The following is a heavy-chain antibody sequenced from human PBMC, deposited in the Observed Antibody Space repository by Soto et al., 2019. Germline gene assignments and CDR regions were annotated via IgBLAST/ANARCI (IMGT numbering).Heavy chain of an antibody. CDR2: ISSDGSST. CDR3: ARGTVRDHDFGDH. D-gene: IGHD4-17*01. V-gene: IGHV3-74*01. Sequence: EVQLMESGGDLVQPGGSLRLSCAASGFTFSSYWMHWVRQVPGKGLVWVSRISSDGSSTNYADSVRGRFIISRDNAKNTLYLQVNSLRVEDTAVYYCARGTVRDHDFGDHWGQGTLVAVSS. CDR1: GFTFSSYW. J-gene: IGHJ4*02.